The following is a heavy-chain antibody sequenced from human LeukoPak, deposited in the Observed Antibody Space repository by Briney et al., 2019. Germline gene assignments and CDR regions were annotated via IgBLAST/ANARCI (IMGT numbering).Heavy chain of an antibody. J-gene: IGHJ2*01. CDR2: IYHSGST. V-gene: IGHV4-38-2*01. Sequence: SETLSLTCAVSGYSISSGYYWGWIWQPPGKGLEWIGSIYHSGSTHYNPSLKSRVTISVDTSKNQFSLKLSSVTAADTAVYYCARQGSGWYFDLWGRGTLVTVSS. CDR3: ARQGSGWYFDL. CDR1: GYSISSGYY.